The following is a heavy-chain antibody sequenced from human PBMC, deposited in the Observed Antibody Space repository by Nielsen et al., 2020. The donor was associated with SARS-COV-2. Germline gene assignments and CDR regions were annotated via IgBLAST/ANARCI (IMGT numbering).Heavy chain of an antibody. J-gene: IGHJ4*02. V-gene: IGHV3-9*01. CDR1: GFTFDDYA. CDR2: ISWNSGSI. D-gene: IGHD2-15*01. CDR3: ARDRDCSGGSCPGY. Sequence: GGSLRLSCAASGFTFDDYAMHWVRQAPGKGLEWVSGISWNSGSIGYADSVKGRFTISRDNAKNSLYLQMNSLRAEDTALYYCARDRDCSGGSCPGYWGQGTLVTVSS.